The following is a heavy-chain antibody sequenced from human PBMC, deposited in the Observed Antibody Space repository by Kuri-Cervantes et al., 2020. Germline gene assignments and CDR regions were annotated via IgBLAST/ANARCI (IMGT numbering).Heavy chain of an antibody. V-gene: IGHV4-59*01. Sequence: ETLSLTCTVSGGSISSYYWSWIRQPPGKGLEWIGYIYYSGSTNYNPPLKSRVTISVDTSKNQFSLKLSSVTAADTAVYYCARDLYYFDYWGQGTLVTVSS. J-gene: IGHJ4*02. CDR3: ARDLYYFDY. D-gene: IGHD2-8*01. CDR2: IYYSGST. CDR1: GGSISSYY.